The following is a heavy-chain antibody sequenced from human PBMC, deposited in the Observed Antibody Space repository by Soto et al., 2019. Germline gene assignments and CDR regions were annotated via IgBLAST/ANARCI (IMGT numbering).Heavy chain of an antibody. CDR3: ARANWGFYYGMDV. CDR1: GFTVSSNY. V-gene: IGHV3-53*01. Sequence: EVQLVESGGGLIQPGGSLRLSCAASGFTVSSNYMSWVRQAPGKGLEWVSVIYSGGSTYYADSVKGRFTISRDNSKNTLYLQMSSLRAEDTAVYYCARANWGFYYGMDVWGQGTTVTVSS. D-gene: IGHD7-27*01. J-gene: IGHJ6*02. CDR2: IYSGGST.